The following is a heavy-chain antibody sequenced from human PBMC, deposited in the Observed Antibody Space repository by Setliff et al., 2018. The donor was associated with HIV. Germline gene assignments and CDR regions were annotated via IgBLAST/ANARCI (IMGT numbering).Heavy chain of an antibody. D-gene: IGHD2-2*01. J-gene: IGHJ4*02. Sequence: ASVKVSCKTSGYIFTDYAIHWVRQAPGERLEWMGWISGSGDTKYSQKFQGRVTITRDTSTSTAYMELSSLTSEDTAVYYCARDRGYQLLPYWGQGTLVTFSS. V-gene: IGHV1-3*01. CDR2: ISGSGDT. CDR1: GYIFTDYA. CDR3: ARDRGYQLLPY.